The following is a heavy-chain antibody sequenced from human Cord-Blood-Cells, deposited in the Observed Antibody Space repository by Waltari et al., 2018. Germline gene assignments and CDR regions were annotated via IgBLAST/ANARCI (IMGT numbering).Heavy chain of an antibody. CDR1: GFTFSSYP. Sequence: EVQLLESGGGLVQPGGSLRPSCAATGFTFSSYPMSWVRQEPGKGLEWVSAMSGMGGSTYYADSGKGRFTISRDNSNNTLYLQMNSLSAEDTAVYYWAKVDSSSDYWGQGTLVTVSS. CDR2: MSGMGGST. D-gene: IGHD6-6*01. V-gene: IGHV3-23*01. J-gene: IGHJ4*02. CDR3: AKVDSSSDY.